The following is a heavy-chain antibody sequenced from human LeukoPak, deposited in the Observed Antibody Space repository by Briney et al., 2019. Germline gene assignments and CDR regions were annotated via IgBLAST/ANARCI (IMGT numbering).Heavy chain of an antibody. CDR1: GLTFSSYE. J-gene: IGHJ6*03. V-gene: IGHV3-48*03. D-gene: IGHD3-22*01. Sequence: PGGSLRLSCAASGLTFSSYEMNWVRQAPGKGLEWVSYIVSSGSTIYYADSVKGRFTISRDNAKNSLYLQMTSLRAEDTAVYYCARVIYYYYYMDGWGKGTTVTVSS. CDR2: IVSSGSTI. CDR3: ARVIYYYYYMDG.